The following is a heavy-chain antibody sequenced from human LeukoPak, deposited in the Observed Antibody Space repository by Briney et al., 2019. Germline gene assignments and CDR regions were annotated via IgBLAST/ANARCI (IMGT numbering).Heavy chain of an antibody. CDR3: ARKISYISVFDY. Sequence: SETLSLTCTVSGGSVSSYYWSWTRQPPGQGLEWIGYISDSGSTNYNPFLKSRIAISVDTAGNQFSLWLSSVTAADTAVYYCARKISYISVFDYWGQGTLVTVSS. J-gene: IGHJ4*02. D-gene: IGHD2-15*01. V-gene: IGHV4-59*02. CDR1: GGSVSSYY. CDR2: ISDSGST.